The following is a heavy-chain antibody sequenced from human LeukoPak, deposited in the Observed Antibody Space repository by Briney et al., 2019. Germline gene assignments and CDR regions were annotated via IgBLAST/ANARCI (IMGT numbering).Heavy chain of an antibody. D-gene: IGHD3-22*01. V-gene: IGHV3-30*18. Sequence: GGSLRLSCAASGFTFSNHLMHWVRQAPGKGLEWVAIISYDGSNNYYADSVQGRFTISRDNSKNTLCLQMNSLRAEDTAVYYCAKDHRLYYYDTTGYYFDYWGQGTLVTVSS. CDR1: GFTFSNHL. CDR2: ISYDGSNN. CDR3: AKDHRLYYYDTTGYYFDY. J-gene: IGHJ4*02.